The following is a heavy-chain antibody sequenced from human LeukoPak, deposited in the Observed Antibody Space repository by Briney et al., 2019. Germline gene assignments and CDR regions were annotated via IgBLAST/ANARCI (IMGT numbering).Heavy chain of an antibody. CDR1: GGSISSSSYS. V-gene: IGHV4-39*01. CDR2: IYYSETT. CDR3: ARHRVNTGYSALNY. Sequence: SETLSLTCIVSGGSISSSSYSWGWIRQPPEKGLEWIGSIYYSETTYYNPSLKSRVTISVDTSKNQFSLKLSSVTAADTAVYYCARHRVNTGYSALNYWGQGTLATVSS. J-gene: IGHJ4*02. D-gene: IGHD2-15*01.